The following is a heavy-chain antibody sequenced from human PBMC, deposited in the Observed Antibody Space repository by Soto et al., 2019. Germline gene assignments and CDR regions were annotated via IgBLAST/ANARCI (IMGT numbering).Heavy chain of an antibody. CDR3: ARALAGYDSGRTYFYYMDV. CDR1: GDTFSNHD. J-gene: IGHJ6*03. Sequence: ASVKVSCKASGDTFSNHDINWVRQSPGQGPEWMGWMNPNSGNLGYAQKFQGRVTMTMDTSISTAYMDLSSLRYDDTAVYYCARALAGYDSGRTYFYYMDVWGKGTTVTV. V-gene: IGHV1-8*01. CDR2: MNPNSGNL. D-gene: IGHD3-10*01.